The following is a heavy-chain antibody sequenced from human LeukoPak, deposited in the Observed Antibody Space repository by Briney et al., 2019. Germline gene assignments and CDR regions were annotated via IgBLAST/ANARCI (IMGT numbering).Heavy chain of an antibody. CDR1: GGTFSSYA. V-gene: IGHV1-69*05. D-gene: IGHD6-6*01. Sequence: ASVKVSCKASGGTFSSYAISWVRQAPGQGLEWMGRIIPIFGTANYAQKFQGRVTITTDESTSTAYMELSSLRSEDTAVYYCARGRSIAARSHPHDYWGQGTLVTVSS. J-gene: IGHJ4*02. CDR3: ARGRSIAARSHPHDY. CDR2: IIPIFGTA.